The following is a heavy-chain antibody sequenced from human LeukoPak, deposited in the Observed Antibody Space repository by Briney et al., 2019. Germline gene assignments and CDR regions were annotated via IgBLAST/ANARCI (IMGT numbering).Heavy chain of an antibody. CDR3: AAERGIAVAGNTNWLDP. J-gene: IGHJ5*02. D-gene: IGHD6-19*01. Sequence: EASVKVSCKASGFTFTSSAMQWVRQARGQGLEWIGWIVVGSGNTNYVQKFQERVTITRDMSTSTAYMELNSLRAEDTAVYYCAAERGIAVAGNTNWLDPWGQGTLVSVSS. CDR1: GFTFTSSA. CDR2: IVVGSGNT. V-gene: IGHV1-58*02.